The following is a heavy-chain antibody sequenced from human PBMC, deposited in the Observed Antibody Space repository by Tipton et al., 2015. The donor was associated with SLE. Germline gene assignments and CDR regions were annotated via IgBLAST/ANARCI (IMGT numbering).Heavy chain of an antibody. CDR2: IYTSGST. D-gene: IGHD2-2*01. V-gene: IGHV4-61*02. CDR3: AASRNYCSSTSCYFV. CDR1: GGSISSGSYY. J-gene: IGHJ4*02. Sequence: TLSLTCTVSGGSISSGSYYWSWIRQPAGKGLEWIGRIYTSGSTNYNPSLKSRVTISVDTSKNHFSLKLSSVTAADTAVYYCAASRNYCSSTSCYFVWGQGPLVTVSS.